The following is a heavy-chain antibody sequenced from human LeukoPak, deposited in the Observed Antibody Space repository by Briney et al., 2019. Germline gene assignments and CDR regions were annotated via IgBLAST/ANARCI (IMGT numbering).Heavy chain of an antibody. D-gene: IGHD3-22*01. CDR3: ARADYYDTSGYYHPFDY. Sequence: GASVKDSCMASGYTFTGYYIHWVRQAPGQGLEWMGWVYPNSIGTKDAQNFQGRVTMTRDTSISTDYMKLSRLTTDDTAVDDCARADYYDTSGYYHPFDYWGQGVLVTVSS. CDR1: GYTFTGYY. V-gene: IGHV1-2*02. J-gene: IGHJ4*02. CDR2: VYPNSIGT.